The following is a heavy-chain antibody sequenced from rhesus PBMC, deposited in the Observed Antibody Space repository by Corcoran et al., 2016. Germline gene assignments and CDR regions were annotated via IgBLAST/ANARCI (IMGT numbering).Heavy chain of an antibody. CDR2: ISDTGGST. V-gene: IGHV3S18*01. J-gene: IGHJ4*01. CDR1: GFSFSDYY. D-gene: IGHD5-24*01. CDR3: ARGVWTAGTPNYCDY. Sequence: EVQLVASGGGLAKPGGSLRLSCAASGFSFSDYYMYWVRQAPGKGLEWFSGISDTGGSTDYADSVKGRFTSARENAKNTLYLQMDSLRAEDTAVYYCARGVWTAGTPNYCDYWGQGVLVTVSS.